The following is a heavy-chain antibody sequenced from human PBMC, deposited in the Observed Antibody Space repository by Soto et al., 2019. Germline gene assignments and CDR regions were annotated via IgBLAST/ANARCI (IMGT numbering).Heavy chain of an antibody. CDR1: GYTFTSYG. J-gene: IGHJ4*02. Sequence: ASVKVSCKASGYTFTSYGISWVRQAPGQGLEWMGWISAYNGNTNYAQKLQGRVTMTTNTSTSTAYMELSSLRSEDTAVYYCARVRYQFNGIPAKTFWYWGQGTLVTVSS. D-gene: IGHD6-25*01. CDR2: ISAYNGNT. CDR3: ARVRYQFNGIPAKTFWY. V-gene: IGHV1-18*01.